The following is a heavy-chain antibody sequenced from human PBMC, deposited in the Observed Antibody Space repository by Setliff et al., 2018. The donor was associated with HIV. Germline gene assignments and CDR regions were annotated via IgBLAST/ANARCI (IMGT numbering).Heavy chain of an antibody. CDR2: ITPFNGRT. D-gene: IGHD2-21*01. CDR3: ARERQGFHDY. J-gene: IGHJ4*02. CDR1: GYTFTTFR. V-gene: IGHV1-18*01. Sequence: ASVKVSCKASGYTFTTFRINWVRQAPGQGLEWMGWITPFNGRTNYAQKFQDRLTITRDMSSDTVYMELSSLTSDDTAMYFCARERQGFHDYWGQGTLVTVSS.